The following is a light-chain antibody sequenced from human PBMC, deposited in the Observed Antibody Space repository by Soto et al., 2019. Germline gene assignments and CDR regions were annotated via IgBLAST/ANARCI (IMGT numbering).Light chain of an antibody. CDR2: DSF. CDR1: QSVGSS. CDR3: QQRSHWPPWT. V-gene: IGKV3-11*01. Sequence: EIVLTQGPATLSLSPGESATLSCSASQSVGSSLAWYQQRPGQAPRLLIYDSFIRATGIPARFSGSDSWTDLTLTISSLEPEDYAVYYCQQRSHWPPWTFGQGTKVEI. J-gene: IGKJ1*01.